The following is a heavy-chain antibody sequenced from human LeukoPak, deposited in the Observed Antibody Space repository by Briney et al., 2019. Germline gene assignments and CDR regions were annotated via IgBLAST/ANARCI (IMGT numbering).Heavy chain of an antibody. Sequence: PGGSLRLSCAASGFTFNDYYFNWVRQAPGKGLEWVSSISVRSNYRYYADSVRGRFTISRDEARDSLFLQMNSLRAEDTAVYFCVRLRRNNDRSGYYYYYDYWGQGTLVTVSS. V-gene: IGHV3-21*01. CDR3: VRLRRNNDRSGYYYYYDY. CDR2: ISVRSNYR. CDR1: GFTFNDYY. D-gene: IGHD3-22*01. J-gene: IGHJ4*02.